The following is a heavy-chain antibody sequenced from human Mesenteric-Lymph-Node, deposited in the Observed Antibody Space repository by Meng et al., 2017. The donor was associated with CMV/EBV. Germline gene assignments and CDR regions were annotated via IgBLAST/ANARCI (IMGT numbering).Heavy chain of an antibody. CDR1: GGSFSGYY. CDR3: ARAESYYLDY. V-gene: IGHV4-34*01. Sequence: SETLSLTCAVYGGSFSGYYWSWIRQPPGKGLEWIGEINHSGSTNYNPSLKSRVTISVDTSKNQFSLKLSSVTAADTAVYYCARAESYYLDYWGQGTLVTVSS. J-gene: IGHJ4*02. CDR2: INHSGST.